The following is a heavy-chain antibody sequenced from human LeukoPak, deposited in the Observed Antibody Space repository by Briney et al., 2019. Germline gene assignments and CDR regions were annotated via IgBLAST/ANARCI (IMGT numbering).Heavy chain of an antibody. V-gene: IGHV1-18*01. CDR1: GYTFTSYG. D-gene: IGHD3-22*01. J-gene: IGHJ6*03. CDR2: ISAYNGNT. CDR3: ARLIPAYYYDSSGYYYSNYYYYYYMDV. Sequence: GASVKVSCKASGYTFTSYGISWVRQAPGQGLEWMGWISAYNGNTNYAQKLQGRVTMTTDTSTSTAYMELRSLRSDDTAVYYCARLIPAYYYDSSGYYYSNYYYYYYMDVWGKGTTVTVSS.